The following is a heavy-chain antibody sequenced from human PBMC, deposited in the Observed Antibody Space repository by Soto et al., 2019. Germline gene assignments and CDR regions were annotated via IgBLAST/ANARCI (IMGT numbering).Heavy chain of an antibody. CDR3: ASLILGYCSSTSCYAYYYYCMDV. D-gene: IGHD2-2*01. CDR1: GFTFSSYS. CDR2: ISSSSSTI. Sequence: PGGSLRLSCAASGFTFSSYSMNWVRQAPGKGLEWVSYISSSSSTIYYADSVEGRFTISRDNAKNSLYLQMNSLRDEDTAVYYCASLILGYCSSTSCYAYYYYCMDVWGQGTTVTVSS. J-gene: IGHJ6*02. V-gene: IGHV3-48*02.